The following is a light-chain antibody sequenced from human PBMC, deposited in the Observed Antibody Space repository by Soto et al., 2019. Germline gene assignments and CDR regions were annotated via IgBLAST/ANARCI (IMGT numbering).Light chain of an antibody. CDR1: QSIGNS. J-gene: IGKJ1*01. V-gene: IGKV3-11*01. Sequence: EIVLTQYPATMSLSPGDRATLSCRASQSIGNSLAWYQQKRGQPPRLLIYDASSRATGIPARFSGSGSGTDFTLTISSLEPEDFAVYFCQQGTFGQGTKVDIK. CDR3: QQGT. CDR2: DAS.